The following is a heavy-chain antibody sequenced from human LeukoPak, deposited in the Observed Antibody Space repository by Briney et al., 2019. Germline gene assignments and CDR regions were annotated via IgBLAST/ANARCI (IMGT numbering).Heavy chain of an antibody. D-gene: IGHD3-10*01. CDR2: ISSSSSYI. CDR1: GFTFSSYS. CDR3: ASRYGSGSARAFDI. J-gene: IGHJ3*02. V-gene: IGHV3-21*01. Sequence: GGSLRLSCAASGFTFSSYSMNWVRQAPGKGLEWVSSISSSSSYIYYADSVKGRFHVSRDNAENSLYLKMNSLRAEDTAVYYCASRYGSGSARAFDIWGQGTMVTVSS.